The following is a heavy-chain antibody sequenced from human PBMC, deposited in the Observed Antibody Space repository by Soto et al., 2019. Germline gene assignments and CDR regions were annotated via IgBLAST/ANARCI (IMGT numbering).Heavy chain of an antibody. CDR3: ARGQLYSSGWLGPGSYYYGMGV. J-gene: IGHJ6*01. CDR1: GYTFTSYA. CDR2: INTNTGNP. V-gene: IGHV7-4-1*01. D-gene: IGHD6-19*01. Sequence: ASVKVSCKASGYTFTSYAMIWVRQAPGQGLEWMGWINTNTGNPTYAQGFTGRFVFSLDTSVSTPYLPICSLMLEDTAVYYCARGQLYSSGWLGPGSYYYGMGVLEQGTTGTAAS.